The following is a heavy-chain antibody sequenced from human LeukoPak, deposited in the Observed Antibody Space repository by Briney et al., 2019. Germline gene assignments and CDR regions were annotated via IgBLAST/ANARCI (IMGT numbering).Heavy chain of an antibody. CDR3: ARGHHSSGYYPQPY. Sequence: ASVKVSCKASGYTFTSYGINWVRQATGQGLEWMGWMNPNSGNTGYAQKFQGRVTMTRNTSISTAYMELSSLRSEDTAVYYCARGHHSSGYYPQPYWGQGTLVTVSS. CDR1: GYTFTSYG. CDR2: MNPNSGNT. V-gene: IGHV1-8*01. J-gene: IGHJ4*02. D-gene: IGHD3-22*01.